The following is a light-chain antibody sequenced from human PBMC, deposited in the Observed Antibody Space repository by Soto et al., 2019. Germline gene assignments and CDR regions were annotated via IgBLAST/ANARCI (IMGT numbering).Light chain of an antibody. V-gene: IGLV2-23*03. CDR1: SSDFGNYNL. CDR2: EGS. Sequence: QSALTQPASVSGSPGQSITISCTGTSSDFGNYNLVSWYQQHPGKAPKLMIYEGSKRPSGVSNRFSGSKSGNTASLTISGLQAEDEADYYCCSYAGSSTFDWVFGGGTKLTVL. CDR3: CSYAGSSTFDWV. J-gene: IGLJ3*02.